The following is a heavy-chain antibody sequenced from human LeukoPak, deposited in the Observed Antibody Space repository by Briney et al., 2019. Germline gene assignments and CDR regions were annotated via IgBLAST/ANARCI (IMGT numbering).Heavy chain of an antibody. CDR1: GFTFSSYW. V-gene: IGHV3-74*01. D-gene: IGHD1-26*01. CDR3: AREHRNVGATIDW. J-gene: IGHJ4*02. CDR2: ISPDGTTT. Sequence: GGSRRLSCAASGFTFSSYWMHWVRQVPGKGLVWVSRISPDGTTTRYADSVKGRFTISRDNAKSTLYLQVNSLRAEDTAVYYCAREHRNVGATIDWWGQGTLVTVSS.